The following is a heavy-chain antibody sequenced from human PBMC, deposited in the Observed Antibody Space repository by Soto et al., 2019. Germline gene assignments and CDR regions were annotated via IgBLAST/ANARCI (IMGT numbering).Heavy chain of an antibody. CDR2: FDPEDGET. CDR1: GYTQTELS. V-gene: IGHV1-24*01. Sequence: ASVKVSCKVSGYTQTELSMHWVRQAPGKGLEWMGGFDPEDGETIYAQKFQGRVTMTEDTSTDTAYMELSSLRSEDTAVYYCATADYDFWSGDEGYYGMDVWGQGTTVTVSS. D-gene: IGHD3-3*01. J-gene: IGHJ6*02. CDR3: ATADYDFWSGDEGYYGMDV.